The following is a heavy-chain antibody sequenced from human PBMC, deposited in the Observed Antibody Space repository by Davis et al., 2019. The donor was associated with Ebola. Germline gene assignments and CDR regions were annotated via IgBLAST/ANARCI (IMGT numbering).Heavy chain of an antibody. V-gene: IGHV3-23*01. CDR3: AKEEQQLVSPMDV. CDR1: EFTFSGYA. J-gene: IGHJ6*02. D-gene: IGHD6-13*01. CDR2: ISGSGGST. Sequence: GESLKISCAASEFTFSGYAMSWVRQAPGKGLEWVSAISGSGGSTYYAGSVKGRFTISRDNSRNTLYLQMNSLRAEDTAVYYCAKEEQQLVSPMDVWGQGTTVTVSS.